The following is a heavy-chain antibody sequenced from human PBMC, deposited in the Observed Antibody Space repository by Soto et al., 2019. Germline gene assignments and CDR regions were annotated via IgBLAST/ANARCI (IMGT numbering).Heavy chain of an antibody. CDR1: GFTFSTYA. Sequence: QVQLVESGGGVVQPGRSLRLSCAASGFTFSTYAMHWVRQAPGKGLEWVAVISYSGSNKAYVDSVKGRFTISRDNSKNTLYLQMNSRRAEDTAVYYCVRGDREDIAVVVGARPGEYGMYVWGHGTTVTVSS. V-gene: IGHV3-30-3*01. D-gene: IGHD2-15*01. CDR2: ISYSGSNK. CDR3: VRGDREDIAVVVGARPGEYGMYV. J-gene: IGHJ6*02.